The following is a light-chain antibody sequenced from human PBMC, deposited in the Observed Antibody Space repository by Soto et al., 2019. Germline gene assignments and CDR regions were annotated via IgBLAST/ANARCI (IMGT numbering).Light chain of an antibody. CDR3: QQYGSSLPWT. CDR2: AAS. V-gene: IGKV3-20*01. CDR1: QSVISSY. Sequence: EVVLTQSPGTMSLSPGERATLSCRASQSVISSYLAWYQQKPGQAPRLLIYAASTRATGISDRFSGSGSGTDFTLTISRLEPEDFAVYYCQQYGSSLPWTFGPGTKVDIK. J-gene: IGKJ1*01.